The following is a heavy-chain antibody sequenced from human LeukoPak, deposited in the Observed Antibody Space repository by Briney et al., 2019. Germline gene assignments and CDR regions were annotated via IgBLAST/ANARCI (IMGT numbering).Heavy chain of an antibody. CDR2: ISGSGGST. D-gene: IGHD6-13*01. V-gene: IGHV3-23*01. CDR3: AKDGIRVAAAKY. J-gene: IGHJ4*02. CDR1: GFTFSSYG. Sequence: GGSLRLSCVASGFTFSSYGMHWVRQAPGKGLEWVSAISGSGGSTYYADSVKGRFTISRDNSKNTLYLQMNSLRAEDTAVYYCAKDGIRVAAAKYWGQGTLVTVSS.